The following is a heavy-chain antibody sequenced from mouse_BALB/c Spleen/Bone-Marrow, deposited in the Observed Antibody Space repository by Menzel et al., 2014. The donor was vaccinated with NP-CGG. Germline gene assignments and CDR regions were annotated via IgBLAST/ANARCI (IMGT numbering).Heavy chain of an antibody. Sequence: VQLQQSGAELVKPGASVKLSCTASGFNIKDTYMHWVKQRPEQGLEWIGRIDPANGNTKYDPKFQGKATITADTSSNTAYLQLSSLTSEDTAVYYRARWEYYAMDYWDQGTSVTVSS. J-gene: IGHJ4*01. CDR3: ARWEYYAMDY. CDR1: GFNIKDTY. CDR2: IDPANGNT. D-gene: IGHD4-1*01. V-gene: IGHV14-3*02.